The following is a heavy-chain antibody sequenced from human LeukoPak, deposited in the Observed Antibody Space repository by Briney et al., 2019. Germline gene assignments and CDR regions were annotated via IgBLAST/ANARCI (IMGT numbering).Heavy chain of an antibody. CDR2: IYYSGST. CDR3: ARGHDYYYSGRQSWFDP. CDR1: GGSISSIIYY. J-gene: IGHJ5*02. Sequence: PSETLSLTCTVSGGSISSIIYYWGWIRQPPGKGLEWIGSIYYSGSTYYNPSLKSRVTISVDTSKNQFSLKLSSVTAADTAFYYCARGHDYYYSGRQSWFDPWGQGTLVTVSS. V-gene: IGHV4-39*07. D-gene: IGHD3-10*01.